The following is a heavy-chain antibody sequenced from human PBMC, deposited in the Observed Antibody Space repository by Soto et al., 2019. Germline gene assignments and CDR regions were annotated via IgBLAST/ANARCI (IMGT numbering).Heavy chain of an antibody. J-gene: IGHJ4*02. Sequence: QVQLVESGGGVVQPGRSLRLSCAASGFTFSSYGMHWVRQAPGKGLEWVAVISYDGSNKYYADSVKGRFTISRDNSKNTLFLQMISLRAEDTAVYYCVKGQNYGDLQDYWGQGTLVTVSS. V-gene: IGHV3-30*18. CDR1: GFTFSSYG. CDR2: ISYDGSNK. CDR3: VKGQNYGDLQDY. D-gene: IGHD4-17*01.